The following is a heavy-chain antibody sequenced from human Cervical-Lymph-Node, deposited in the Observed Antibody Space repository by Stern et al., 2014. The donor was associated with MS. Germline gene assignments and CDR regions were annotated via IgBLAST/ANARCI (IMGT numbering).Heavy chain of an antibody. CDR1: GFTFDDYA. CDR3: AKGSGGSGYYPVALDY. V-gene: IGHV3-9*01. J-gene: IGHJ4*02. CDR2: ITWNSVSV. Sequence: EVQLVESGGGLVQPGRALRLSCAASGFTFDDYAMHWGRLAPGKGLGWVSGITWNSVSVGYADSVKGRFTISRDNAKNSLYLQMNSLRGDDTALYYCAKGSGGSGYYPVALDYWGQGTLVTVSS. D-gene: IGHD3-3*01.